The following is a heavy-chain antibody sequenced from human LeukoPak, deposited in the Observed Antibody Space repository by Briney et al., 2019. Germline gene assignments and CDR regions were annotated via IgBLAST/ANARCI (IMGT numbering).Heavy chain of an antibody. J-gene: IGHJ5*02. CDR3: ARADRLDGSPYLIGP. V-gene: IGHV1-2*02. Sequence: ASVKVSRKTSVYSYSEYYMHWVGQAPGQGLEGMGWIKPKSGGTSTAQKFQGRITMTRDTSITTVYMDVSWLTSDDTAIYYCARADRLDGSPYLIGPWGQGTLVTVSS. CDR2: IKPKSGGT. D-gene: IGHD1-26*01. CDR1: VYSYSEYY.